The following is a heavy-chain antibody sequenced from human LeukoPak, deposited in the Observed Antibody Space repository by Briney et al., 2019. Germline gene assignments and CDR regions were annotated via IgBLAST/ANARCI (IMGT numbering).Heavy chain of an antibody. D-gene: IGHD6-13*01. J-gene: IGHJ5*02. CDR3: AGQTSSLNWFDP. V-gene: IGHV4-39*01. CDR2: IYYSGST. CDR1: GGSISSSSYY. Sequence: SETLSLTCTVSGGSISSSSYYWGWIHQPPGKGLEWIGSIYYSGSTYYNPSLKSRVTVSVDTSKNQFSLKLGSVTAADTAVYYCAGQTSSLNWFDPWGQGTLVTVSS.